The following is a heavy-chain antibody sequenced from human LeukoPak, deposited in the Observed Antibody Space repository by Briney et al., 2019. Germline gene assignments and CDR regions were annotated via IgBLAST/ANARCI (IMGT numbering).Heavy chain of an antibody. CDR2: ISTADDT. CDR1: GFTFSRHD. CDR3: ARDGVGLGMDV. D-gene: IGHD1-26*01. J-gene: IGHJ6*02. V-gene: IGHV3-13*01. Sequence: GGSLRLSCAASGFTFSRHDMHWVRQATGKGLEWVSSISTADDTYYPGSVKGRFTISRENAKNSLYLQMNSLRAGDTAVYYCARDGVGLGMDVWGQGTTVTVSS.